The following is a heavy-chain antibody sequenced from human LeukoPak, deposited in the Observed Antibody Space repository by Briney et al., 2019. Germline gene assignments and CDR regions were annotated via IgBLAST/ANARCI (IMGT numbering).Heavy chain of an antibody. Sequence: SETLSLTCAVYGVSFSGYYWSWIRQSPGRGLEWIGAINHSGGTKYNPSLKSRVTISIDTSKNYFSLKLTSVTAADTAVYYCARGGRTYYDFWSGYSHYFDYWGQGTLVTVSS. J-gene: IGHJ4*02. D-gene: IGHD3-3*01. CDR2: INHSGGT. CDR1: GVSFSGYY. V-gene: IGHV4-34*01. CDR3: ARGGRTYYDFWSGYSHYFDY.